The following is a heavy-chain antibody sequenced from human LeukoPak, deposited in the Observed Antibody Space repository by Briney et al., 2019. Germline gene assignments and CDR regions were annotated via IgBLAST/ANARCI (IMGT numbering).Heavy chain of an antibody. Sequence: PSETLSLTCTVSGGSISSSSYYWGWIRQPPGKGLEWIGSIYYSGSTYYNPSLKSRATISVDTSKNQFSLKLSSVTAADTAVYYCARVIVLMVYAIDYWGQGTLVTVSS. D-gene: IGHD2-8*01. CDR2: IYYSGST. CDR1: GGSISSSSYY. CDR3: ARVIVLMVYAIDY. J-gene: IGHJ4*02. V-gene: IGHV4-39*07.